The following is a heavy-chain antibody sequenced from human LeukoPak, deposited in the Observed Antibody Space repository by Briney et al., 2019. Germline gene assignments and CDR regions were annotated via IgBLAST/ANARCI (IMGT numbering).Heavy chain of an antibody. CDR1: GYLFTKYV. J-gene: IGHJ4*02. Sequence: EASVKVSCKASGYLFTKYVVHWVRQAPGQRPEWMGWIKAGNGGTKYSQNFQDRLTITRDTSASTVYMELSSLTSEDTALYYCARDDCGDTCYPGGYWGQGTLVTVSS. V-gene: IGHV1-3*01. CDR2: IKAGNGGT. D-gene: IGHD2-21*01. CDR3: ARDDCGDTCYPGGY.